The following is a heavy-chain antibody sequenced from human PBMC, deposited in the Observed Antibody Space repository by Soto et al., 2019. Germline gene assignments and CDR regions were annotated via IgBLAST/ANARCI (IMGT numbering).Heavy chain of an antibody. CDR3: ARSPYGYYGKDV. CDR1: GYTFTGYY. D-gene: IGHD4-17*01. CDR2: INPNSGGT. Sequence: ASVKVSCKASGYTFTGYYMHWVRQAPGQGLEWMGWINPNSGGTNYAQKFQGWVTMTRDTSISTAYMELSRLRSDDTAVYYCARSPYGYYGKDVWGQRTTVTVSS. J-gene: IGHJ6*02. V-gene: IGHV1-2*04.